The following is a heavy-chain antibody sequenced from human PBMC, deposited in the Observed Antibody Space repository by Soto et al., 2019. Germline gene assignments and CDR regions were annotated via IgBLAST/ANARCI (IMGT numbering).Heavy chain of an antibody. CDR2: ISYDGSNK. Sequence: GSLRLSCAASGFTFSSYGMHWVRQAPGKGLEWVAVISYDGSNKYYADSVKGRFTISRDNSKNTLYLQMTSLRAEDTAAYYCAKTPSSDFWSGLRAFDYWGRGTLVTVSS. J-gene: IGHJ4*02. D-gene: IGHD3-3*01. CDR3: AKTPSSDFWSGLRAFDY. V-gene: IGHV3-30*18. CDR1: GFTFSSYG.